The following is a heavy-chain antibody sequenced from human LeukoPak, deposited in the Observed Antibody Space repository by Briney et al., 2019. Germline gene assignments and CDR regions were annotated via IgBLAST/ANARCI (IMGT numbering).Heavy chain of an antibody. CDR3: AKDPRYYYGSGDY. CDR2: IRYDGSNK. Sequence: PRGSLRLSCAASGFTFSSYDMHWVRQAPGKGLEWVAFIRYDGSNKYYADSVKGRFTISRDNSKNTLYLQMNSLRPEDTAVYYCAKDPRYYYGSGDYWGQGTLVTVSS. V-gene: IGHV3-30*02. J-gene: IGHJ4*02. CDR1: GFTFSSYD. D-gene: IGHD3-10*01.